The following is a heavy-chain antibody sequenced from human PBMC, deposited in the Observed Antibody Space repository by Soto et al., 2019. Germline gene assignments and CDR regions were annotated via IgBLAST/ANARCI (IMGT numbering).Heavy chain of an antibody. Sequence: TLSVTCTVAGGSMSSGGYYWSWIRQHPGKGGEWIGYIYYSGSTYYNPSLKSRVTISVDTSKNQFSLKLISVTAADTAVYYCARDKISGDGYNSYYYYYGMDVWGQGTTVTVSS. D-gene: IGHD5-12*01. J-gene: IGHJ6*02. V-gene: IGHV4-31*03. CDR3: ARDKISGDGYNSYYYYYGMDV. CDR2: IYYSGST. CDR1: GGSMSSGGYY.